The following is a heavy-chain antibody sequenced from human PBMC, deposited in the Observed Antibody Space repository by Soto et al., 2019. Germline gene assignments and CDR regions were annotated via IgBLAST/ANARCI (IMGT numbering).Heavy chain of an antibody. Sequence: QVHLVESGGGVVQPGRSLRLSCAASGFTFSTYDMHWVRQAPGKGLEWVAVISFDGGNEDYADSVKGRFTISRDNTKNTLYLQMNSLRPEDTAVYYCVRDGQVWLWLGYFDLWGRGTLVTVSS. V-gene: IGHV3-30*03. CDR3: VRDGQVWLWLGYFDL. D-gene: IGHD5-18*01. J-gene: IGHJ2*01. CDR1: GFTFSTYD. CDR2: ISFDGGNE.